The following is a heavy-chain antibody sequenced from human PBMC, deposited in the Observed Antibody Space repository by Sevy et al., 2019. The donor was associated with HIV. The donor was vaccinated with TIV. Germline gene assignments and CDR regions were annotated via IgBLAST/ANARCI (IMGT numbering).Heavy chain of an antibody. CDR3: ARAQQVTMLVVIGGLYFDF. J-gene: IGHJ4*02. CDR1: GFTFSSYE. Sequence: GGSLRLSCVASGFTFSSYEMNWVRQAPGKGLEWVSYISNSGTSMYYSDSVKGRFTISRDNARNSLYLQMESLRAEDTAVYYCARAQQVTMLVVIGGLYFDFWGQGTLVTVSS. D-gene: IGHD3-22*01. V-gene: IGHV3-48*03. CDR2: ISNSGTSM.